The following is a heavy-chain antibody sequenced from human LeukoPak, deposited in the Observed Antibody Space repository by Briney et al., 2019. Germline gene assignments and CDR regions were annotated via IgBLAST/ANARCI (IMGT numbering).Heavy chain of an antibody. CDR1: GFTFSVYW. CDR2: IKQDGGET. Sequence: GGSLRLSCAASGFTFSVYWMNWVRQAPGKGLEWVANIKQDGGETYYVDSVKGRFTISRDNAKNSLYLQMNSLRAEDTAVYYCARGDYGGNSGANWFDPWGQGTLVTVSS. J-gene: IGHJ5*02. V-gene: IGHV3-7*04. CDR3: ARGDYGGNSGANWFDP. D-gene: IGHD4-23*01.